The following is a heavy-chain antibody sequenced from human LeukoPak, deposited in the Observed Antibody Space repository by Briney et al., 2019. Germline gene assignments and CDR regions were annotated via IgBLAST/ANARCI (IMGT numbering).Heavy chain of an antibody. Sequence: VASVKVSCKASGYTFTSYYMHWVRQAPGQGLEWMGIINPSGGSTSYAQKFQGRVTMTRDMSTSTDYMELSSLRSEDTAVYYCARGMGYCSGGNCLSDAFDIWGQGTKVTVSS. CDR3: ARGMGYCSGGNCLSDAFDI. CDR2: INPSGGST. V-gene: IGHV1-46*01. D-gene: IGHD2-15*01. CDR1: GYTFTSYY. J-gene: IGHJ3*02.